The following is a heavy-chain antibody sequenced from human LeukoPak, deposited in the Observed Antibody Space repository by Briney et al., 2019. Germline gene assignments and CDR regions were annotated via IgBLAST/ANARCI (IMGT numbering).Heavy chain of an antibody. CDR3: ARGGVVVDI. D-gene: IGHD3-22*01. V-gene: IGHV1-69*13. CDR1: GGGFTFTSHA. Sequence: SVKVSCKASGGGFTFTSHAISWVRQAPGQGLEWMGGIIPIYGSATYAQKFQGRITITSDESTRTVYMELSSLRPEDTAVYYCARGGVVVDIWGKGTTVTVSS. CDR2: IIPIYGSA. J-gene: IGHJ6*04.